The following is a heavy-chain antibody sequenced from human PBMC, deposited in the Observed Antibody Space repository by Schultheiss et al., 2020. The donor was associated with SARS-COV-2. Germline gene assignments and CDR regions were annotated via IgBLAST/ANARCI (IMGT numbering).Heavy chain of an antibody. D-gene: IGHD3-10*01. CDR2: ISYDGSNE. CDR1: GFTFSSYG. J-gene: IGHJ4*02. V-gene: IGHV3-30*03. CDR3: ARGTGEIDY. Sequence: GGSLRLSCAASGFTFSSYGMHWVRQAPGKGLEWVAVISYDGSNEYYADSVKGRFTISRDNSNNKLFLQMNSLRVEDTAVYYCARGTGEIDYWGQGTLVTVSS.